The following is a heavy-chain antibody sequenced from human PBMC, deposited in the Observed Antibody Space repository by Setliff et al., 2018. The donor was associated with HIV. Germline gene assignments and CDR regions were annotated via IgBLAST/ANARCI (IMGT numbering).Heavy chain of an antibody. CDR1: GASISSGSYY. CDR3: ASRVYYYDSSGYLREEGFDP. V-gene: IGHV4-39*01. Sequence: SETLSLTCTVSGASISSGSYYWSWIRQPPGKGLEWIGSIYYSGSTYYNPSLKSRVTISVDTSKNQFSLKLSSVTAADAAVYYCASRVYYYDSSGYLREEGFDPWGQGTLVTVSS. J-gene: IGHJ5*02. CDR2: IYYSGST. D-gene: IGHD3-22*01.